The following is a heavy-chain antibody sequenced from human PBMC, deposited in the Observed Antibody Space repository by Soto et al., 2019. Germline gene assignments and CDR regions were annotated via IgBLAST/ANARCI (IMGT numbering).Heavy chain of an antibody. CDR3: ARASGGSPSSAFDI. V-gene: IGHV1-2*04. J-gene: IGHJ3*02. CDR1: GYTFTGYY. D-gene: IGHD2-15*01. Sequence: QVQLVQSGAEVKKPGASVKFSCKASGYTFTGYYMHWVRQAPGQGLEWMGWINPNSGGTNYAQKFQGWVTMTRDTSISTAYMELSRLRSDDTAVYYCARASGGSPSSAFDIWGQGTMVTVSS. CDR2: INPNSGGT.